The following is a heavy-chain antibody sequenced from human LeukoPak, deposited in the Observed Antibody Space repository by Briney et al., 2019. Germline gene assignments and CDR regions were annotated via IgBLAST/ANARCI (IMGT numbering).Heavy chain of an antibody. CDR2: IDEHGSTA. D-gene: IGHD3-10*01. CDR3: ARDVAGSGSH. V-gene: IGHV3-74*01. Sequence: GGSLRLSCAASGFTFSRYWMHWVRQAPGVGLVWVSRIDEHGSTADYADSVEGRFTIYRDNAKNTLYLQMNSLRVEDTAVYCARDVAGSGSHWGQGTLVTVSS. CDR1: GFTFSRYW. J-gene: IGHJ4*02.